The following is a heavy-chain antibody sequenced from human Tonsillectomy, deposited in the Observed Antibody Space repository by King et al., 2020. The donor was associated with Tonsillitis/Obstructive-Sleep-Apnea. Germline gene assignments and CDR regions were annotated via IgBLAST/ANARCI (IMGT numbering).Heavy chain of an antibody. CDR1: GGSISNYY. Sequence: QLQESGPGLVKPSETLSLTCTVSGGSISNYYWSWIRQPPGKGLEWIGYIYYSGRTNYNPSLKSRVTISVDTSKNQFSLKLSSVTATATAVYYCARTYSSSSYYYYYYMDVWGKGTTVTVSS. V-gene: IGHV4-59*08. D-gene: IGHD6-6*01. J-gene: IGHJ6*03. CDR2: IYYSGRT. CDR3: ARTYSSSSYYYYYYMDV.